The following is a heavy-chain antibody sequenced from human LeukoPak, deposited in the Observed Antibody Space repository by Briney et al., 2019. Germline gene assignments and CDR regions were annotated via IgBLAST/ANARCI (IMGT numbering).Heavy chain of an antibody. CDR1: GFTFSSYA. CDR3: AKARCCSGGNRYSFDY. J-gene: IGHJ4*02. CDR2: IRYDGSDK. V-gene: IGHV3-30*02. Sequence: AGGSLRLSCAASGFTFSSYAMHWVRQAPGKGLEWVAFIRYDGSDKYYANSVKGRFTISRDNSKNTVDLQMNSLRVEDTAVYYCAKARCCSGGNRYSFDYWGQGTLVTVSS. D-gene: IGHD2-15*01.